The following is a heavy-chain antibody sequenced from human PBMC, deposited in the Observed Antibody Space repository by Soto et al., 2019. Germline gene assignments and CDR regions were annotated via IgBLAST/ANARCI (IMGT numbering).Heavy chain of an antibody. V-gene: IGHV4-39*02. CDR3: DTPSHIVVAPT. CDR1: GASFSDANYY. CDR2: FYYDGRT. J-gene: IGHJ4*02. D-gene: IGHD2-21*01. Sequence: SETLSLTCIVSGASFSDANYYWVWIRQPPGEGLEWIGSFYYDGRTYYNASLKSRVTISVDTSKNHFSLMLTSVTAADTDVYYRDTPSHIVVAPTWGQGTLVTVSS.